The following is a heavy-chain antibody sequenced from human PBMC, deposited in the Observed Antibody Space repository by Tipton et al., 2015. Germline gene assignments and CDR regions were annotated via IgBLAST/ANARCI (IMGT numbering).Heavy chain of an antibody. J-gene: IGHJ5*02. CDR2: ISHSGNT. D-gene: IGHD1-20*01. CDR1: AYSVSSDYY. V-gene: IGHV4-38-2*01. Sequence: TLSLTCAVSAYSVSSDYYWGWIRQPPGKGLEWIGSISHSGNTYYNPSLKSRVTMSRDTSKNQFSLSLASVTASDTAVYYCARAEYNWLGWFDPWGQGTPVTVSS. CDR3: ARAEYNWLGWFDP.